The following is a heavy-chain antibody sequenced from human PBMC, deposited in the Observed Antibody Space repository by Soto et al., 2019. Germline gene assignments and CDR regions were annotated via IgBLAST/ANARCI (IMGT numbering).Heavy chain of an antibody. V-gene: IGHV3-74*01. Sequence: GGSLRLSCAASGFTFSSYWMHWVRQAPGKGLVWVSRINSDGSSTSYADSVKGRFTISRDNAKNTLYLQMNSLRAEDTAVYYCARLGLRYFDWLFGTLYYFDYWGQGTLVTVSS. J-gene: IGHJ4*02. CDR1: GFTFSSYW. D-gene: IGHD3-9*01. CDR2: INSDGSST. CDR3: ARLGLRYFDWLFGTLYYFDY.